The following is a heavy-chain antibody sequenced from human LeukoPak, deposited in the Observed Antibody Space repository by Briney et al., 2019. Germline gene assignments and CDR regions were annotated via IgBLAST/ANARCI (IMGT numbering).Heavy chain of an antibody. Sequence: SQTLSLTCTVSGGSISSGSYYWSWIRQPAGKGLEWIGRIYTSGSTNYNPSLKSRVTISVDTSKNQFSLKLSSVTAADTAVYYCAREATYCSSTSCYYFDYWGQGTLVTVSS. D-gene: IGHD2-2*01. CDR3: AREATYCSSTSCYYFDY. J-gene: IGHJ4*02. CDR2: IYTSGST. CDR1: GGSISSGSYY. V-gene: IGHV4-61*02.